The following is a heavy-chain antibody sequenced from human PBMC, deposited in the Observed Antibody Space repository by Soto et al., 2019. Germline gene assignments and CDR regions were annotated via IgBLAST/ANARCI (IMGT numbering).Heavy chain of an antibody. V-gene: IGHV4-59*01. CDR2: IYYSGST. CDR1: GGSISSYY. CDR3: ARGIEYSSSSGYYYYGMDV. D-gene: IGHD6-6*01. J-gene: IGHJ6*02. Sequence: LSLTCTVSGGSISSYYWSWIRQPPGKGLEWIGYIYYSGSTNYNPSLKSRVTISVDTSKNQFSLKLSSVTAADTAVYYCARGIEYSSSSGYYYYGMDVWGQGTTVTVSS.